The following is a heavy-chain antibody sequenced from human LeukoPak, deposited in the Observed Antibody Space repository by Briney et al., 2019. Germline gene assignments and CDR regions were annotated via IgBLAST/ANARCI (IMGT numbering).Heavy chain of an antibody. CDR1: GFTFSGYG. CDR2: IWDDGITK. CDR3: ARGKASGGYSGYGLDAFDI. J-gene: IGHJ3*02. V-gene: IGHV3-33*01. Sequence: GRSLRLSCAASGFTFSGYGMHWVRQAPGKGLEWVAVIWDDGITKHYADSVKGRFTISRDNSKNTLYLQMNSLRAEDTAVYYCARGKASGGYSGYGLDAFDIWGQGTMVTVSS. D-gene: IGHD5-12*01.